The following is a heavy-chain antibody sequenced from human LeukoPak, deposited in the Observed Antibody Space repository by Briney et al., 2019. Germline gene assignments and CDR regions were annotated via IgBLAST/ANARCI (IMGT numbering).Heavy chain of an antibody. Sequence: GGSLRLSCAASGFTFSSYEMNWVRQAPGKGLEWVSYISSSGSTIYYADSVKGRFTISRDNAKNSLYLQMNSLRAEDTAVYYCAKDPTSASADYWGQGTLVTVSS. CDR1: GFTFSSYE. CDR2: ISSSGSTI. J-gene: IGHJ4*02. CDR3: AKDPTSASADY. V-gene: IGHV3-48*03.